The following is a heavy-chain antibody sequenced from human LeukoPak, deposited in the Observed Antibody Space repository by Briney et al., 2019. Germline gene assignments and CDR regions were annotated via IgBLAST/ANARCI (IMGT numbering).Heavy chain of an antibody. CDR2: IYYSGST. J-gene: IGHJ3*01. D-gene: IGHD6-19*01. Sequence: KPSETLSLACTVSGGSVSSYSWSWSRQPPGKGLEWIGYIYYSGSTNYNPSLKSRVTISVDTSKTQFSLKLSSVTAADTAVYFCAKDMGSGWDGYDFWGQGTMVTVSS. CDR3: AKDMGSGWDGYDF. CDR1: GGSVSSYS. V-gene: IGHV4-59*02.